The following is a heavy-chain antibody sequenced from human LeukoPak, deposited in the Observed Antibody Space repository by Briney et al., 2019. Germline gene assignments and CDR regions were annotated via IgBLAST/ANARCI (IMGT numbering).Heavy chain of an antibody. CDR3: ARDPFYDNSQSVDY. V-gene: IGHV4-59*12. CDR2: IYYSGST. D-gene: IGHD3-22*01. CDR1: GGSISSYY. J-gene: IGHJ4*02. Sequence: SETLSLTCTVSGGSISSYYWSWIRQPPGKGLEWIGSIYYSGSTYYNPSLKSRVTISVDTSKNQFSLKLSSVTAADTAVYYCARDPFYDNSQSVDYWGQGTLVTVSS.